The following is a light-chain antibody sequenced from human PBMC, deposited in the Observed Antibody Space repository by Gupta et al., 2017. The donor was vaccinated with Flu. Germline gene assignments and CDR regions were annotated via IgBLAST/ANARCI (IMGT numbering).Light chain of an antibody. CDR3: QHYDNLPLRT. V-gene: IGKV1-33*01. J-gene: IGKJ2*02. CDR2: DAS. CDR1: QDISNY. Sequence: DIPLTQSPSSVSASVGDRVTITCQPSQDISNYLNWYQQKPGKAPKLLIYDASNLETGVPSRFSGSGSGTDFTFTISSRQPEDIATYYCQHYDNLPLRTFGQGTKLEIK.